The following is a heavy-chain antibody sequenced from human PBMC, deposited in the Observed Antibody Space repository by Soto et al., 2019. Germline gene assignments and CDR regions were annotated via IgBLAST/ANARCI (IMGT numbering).Heavy chain of an antibody. CDR3: VRDSHGDY. J-gene: IGHJ4*02. CDR2: IDHDGPT. V-gene: IGHV3-74*01. Sequence: EVHLVESGGGLVQPGGSLRLSCAGSGFIFSNYWMHWVRQAPGKGLEWVSRIDHDGPTDYADSVRGRFTISRDNAESTLYLQMNSLRPEDTAVYYCVRDSHGDYWGQGTLVTVSS. CDR1: GFIFSNYW.